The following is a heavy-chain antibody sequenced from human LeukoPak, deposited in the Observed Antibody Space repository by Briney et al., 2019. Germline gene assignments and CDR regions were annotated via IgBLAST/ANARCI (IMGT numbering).Heavy chain of an antibody. CDR2: IIPIFGTA. J-gene: IGHJ5*02. CDR1: GYTFTSYY. V-gene: IGHV1-69*13. CDR3: AGGYDFWSGNPGWFDP. Sequence: SVKVSCKASGYTFTSYYMHWVRQAPGQGLEWMGGIIPIFGTANYAQKFQGRVTITADESTSTAYMELSSLRSEDTAVYYCAGGYDFWSGNPGWFDPWGQGTLVTVSS. D-gene: IGHD3-3*01.